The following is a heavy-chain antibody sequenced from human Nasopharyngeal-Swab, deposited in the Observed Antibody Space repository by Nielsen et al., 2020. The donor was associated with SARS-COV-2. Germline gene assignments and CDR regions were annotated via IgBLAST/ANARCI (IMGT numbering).Heavy chain of an antibody. V-gene: IGHV3-33*01. CDR2: IWYDGSNK. CDR3: ARASYYDFWSAMRGPVYYYYYGMDV. Sequence: GESLKISCAASGFTFSSYGMHWVRQAPGKGLEWVAVIWYDGSNKYYADSVKGRFTISRDNSKNTLYLQMNSLRAEDTAVYYCARASYYDFWSAMRGPVYYYYYGMDVWGQGTTVTVSS. J-gene: IGHJ6*02. CDR1: GFTFSSYG. D-gene: IGHD3-3*01.